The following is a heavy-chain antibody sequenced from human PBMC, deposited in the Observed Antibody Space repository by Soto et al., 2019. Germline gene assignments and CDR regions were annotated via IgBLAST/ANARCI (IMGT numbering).Heavy chain of an antibody. J-gene: IGHJ4*02. CDR2: INHSGST. Sequence: SETLSLTCAVYGGSFSGYYWSWIRQPPGKGLEWIGEINHSGSTNYNPSLKSRVTISVDTSKNQFSLKLSSVTAADTAVYYCARGQWNYGDEFDYWGQGTLVTVSS. CDR3: ARGQWNYGDEFDY. CDR1: GGSFSGYY. V-gene: IGHV4-34*01. D-gene: IGHD4-17*01.